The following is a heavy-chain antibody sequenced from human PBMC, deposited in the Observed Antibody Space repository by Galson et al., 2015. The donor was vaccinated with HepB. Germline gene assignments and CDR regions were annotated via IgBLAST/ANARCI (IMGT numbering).Heavy chain of an antibody. Sequence: SLRLSCAVSGFTFRTQDMTWVRQAPGKGLEWVSTIGSDDYTFYADSVKGRFTISRDNFKNTLYLQMHSLRAEDTAVYYCAKDEIVLSGEPKIVKTDHWGQGTLVTVSS. D-gene: IGHD2/OR15-2a*01. J-gene: IGHJ4*02. CDR2: IGSDDYT. CDR1: GFTFRTQD. CDR3: AKDEIVLSGEPKIVKTDH. V-gene: IGHV3-23*01.